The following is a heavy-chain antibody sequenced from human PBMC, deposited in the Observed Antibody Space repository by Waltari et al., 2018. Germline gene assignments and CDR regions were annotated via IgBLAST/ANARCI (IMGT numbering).Heavy chain of an antibody. J-gene: IGHJ5*02. V-gene: IGHV4-31*03. CDR1: GASISSGGDY. CDR3: ASQLELQGASWFDP. D-gene: IGHD1-7*01. CDR2: IYNSGST. Sequence: QVQLQESGPGLVKPSQTLSLTCTVPGASISSGGDYWRWTRQHPGKGLEWIGYIYNSGSTYYNPSLKSRVTISVDTSKNQFSLKLSSVTGADTAVYYWASQLELQGASWFDPWGQGTLVTVSS.